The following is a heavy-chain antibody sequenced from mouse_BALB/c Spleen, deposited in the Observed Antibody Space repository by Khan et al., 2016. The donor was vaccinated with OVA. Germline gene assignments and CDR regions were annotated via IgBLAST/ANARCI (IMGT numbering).Heavy chain of an antibody. CDR3: ARGGYSGAMDY. V-gene: IGHV9-3-1*01. CDR2: INTYTGKP. J-gene: IGHJ4*01. D-gene: IGHD2-14*01. CDR1: GYTFTNYG. Sequence: QIQLVQSGPELKKPGETVKISCKASGYTFTNYGMNWVKQAPGKGLKWMGWINTYTGKPLYANDFKGRFAFTLETSSSTAYLQLNSLTYEDSATYFCARGGYSGAMDYWGQGTSVTVSS.